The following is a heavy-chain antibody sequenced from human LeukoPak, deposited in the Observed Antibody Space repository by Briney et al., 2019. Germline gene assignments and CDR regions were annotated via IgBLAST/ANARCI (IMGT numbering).Heavy chain of an antibody. CDR1: GGTFSSYA. D-gene: IGHD2-21*01. CDR3: ARLCGGDCPDDY. CDR2: IIPIFGTA. V-gene: IGHV1-69*05. Sequence: SVKVSCKASGGTFSSYAISWVRQAPGQGLEWMGGIIPIFGTANYAQKFQGRVTITTDESTSTAYMELGSLRSEDTAVYYCARLCGGDCPDDYWGQGTLVTVSS. J-gene: IGHJ4*02.